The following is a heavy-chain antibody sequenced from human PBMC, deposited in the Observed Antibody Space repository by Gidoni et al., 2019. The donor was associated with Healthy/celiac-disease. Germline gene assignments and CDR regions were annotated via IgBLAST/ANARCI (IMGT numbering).Heavy chain of an antibody. CDR1: GFTFSSYA. J-gene: IGHJ4*02. D-gene: IGHD3-10*01. CDR3: AKHTGYFDY. Sequence: EVQPLESGGGLVQPGGSIRLSCAASGFTFSSYAMCWVRQAQGKGLEWVSAISGSGGSTYYADSVKGRFTISRDNSKNTLYLQMNSLRAEDTAVYYCAKHTGYFDYWGQGTLVTVSS. CDR2: ISGSGGST. V-gene: IGHV3-23*01.